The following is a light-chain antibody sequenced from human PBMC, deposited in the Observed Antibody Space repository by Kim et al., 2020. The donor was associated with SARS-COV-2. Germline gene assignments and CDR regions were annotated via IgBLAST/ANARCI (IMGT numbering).Light chain of an antibody. V-gene: IGKV1-5*03. CDR1: QSISYY. Sequence: DIQMTQSPSTLSASVGDRVTITCRASQSISYYLAWYQQKPGKAPKVLIYKASRLQSGVPSRFSGSGSGTEFTLTISSLQPDDFASYYCQQYYDDHTFGQGTKLEI. CDR2: KAS. CDR3: QQYYDDHT. J-gene: IGKJ2*01.